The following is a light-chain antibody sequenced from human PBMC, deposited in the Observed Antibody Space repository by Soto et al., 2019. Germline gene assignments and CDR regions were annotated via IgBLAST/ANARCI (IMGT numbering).Light chain of an antibody. CDR1: QSVSSSY. CDR2: GAS. J-gene: IGKJ2*01. CDR3: QQYGSSPMYT. V-gene: IGKV3-20*01. Sequence: IVLTQSPGTLSLSPGERATLSCRTSQSVSSSYLAWYQQKPGPAPRLLIYGASSRATSIPDRFSGSGSGTDFTLTISRLEPEDFAVYYCQQYGSSPMYTFGQGTKLEIK.